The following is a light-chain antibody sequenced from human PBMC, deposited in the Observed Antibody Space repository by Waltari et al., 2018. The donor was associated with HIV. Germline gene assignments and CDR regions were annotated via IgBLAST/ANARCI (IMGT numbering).Light chain of an antibody. CDR2: AAS. CDR3: QQYENWPYT. J-gene: IGKJ2*01. CDR1: QSVSTN. Sequence: EIFLTQSPATLSVSPGDRATLSCRASQSVSTNLAWYQFKPGQAPRLLIRAASTRASGVPARFSGGGSGAEFTLDISSLQSEDFALYYCQQYENWPYTFGQGTKVEIK. V-gene: IGKV3-15*01.